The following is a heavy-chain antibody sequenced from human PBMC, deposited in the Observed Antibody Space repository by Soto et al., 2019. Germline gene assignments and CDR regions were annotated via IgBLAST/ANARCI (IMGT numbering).Heavy chain of an antibody. CDR1: GDSITIYY. V-gene: IGHV4-59*13. CDR3: ARVKKERDCLDY. D-gene: IGHD2-21*02. CDR2: ISYSGIT. J-gene: IGHJ4*02. Sequence: VHLQQSGPGLVNPSETLSLTCTVSGDSITIYYWGWIRQPPGKGLEWIGSISYSGITYYNPSLKSRVTISLDTSKSQFSLKLRSVTAADTAVYYCARVKKERDCLDYWGQGTLVTVSS.